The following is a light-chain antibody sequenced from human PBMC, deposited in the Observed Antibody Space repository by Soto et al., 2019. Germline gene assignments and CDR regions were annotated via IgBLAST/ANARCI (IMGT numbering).Light chain of an antibody. CDR3: QQSYSTPRT. Sequence: DIQMTQSPSSLSASVRDRVTIACRACQNINNYVNWYQQKPGKAPKVLIYGASSLRSGVPSRFSGSGSGTDFTLTISSLQPEDFATYYCQQSYSTPRTFGQGTKVDIK. V-gene: IGKV1-39*01. CDR2: GAS. J-gene: IGKJ1*01. CDR1: QNINNY.